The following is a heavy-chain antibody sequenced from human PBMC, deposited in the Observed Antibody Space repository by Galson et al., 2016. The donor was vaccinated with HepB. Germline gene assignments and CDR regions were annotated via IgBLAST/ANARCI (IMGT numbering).Heavy chain of an antibody. J-gene: IGHJ6*03. CDR3: ARGDNPDYGDYASAYYYLDV. Sequence: SETLSLTCAVSGYSINSGYYWGWIRQPPGKGLEWIGGISHNGTTFYKPSLKSRVTISVDTSKNQFSLKLSSVTAADTAVYYCARGDNPDYGDYASAYYYLDVWGKGTTVTVSS. D-gene: IGHD4-17*01. V-gene: IGHV4-38-2*01. CDR1: GYSINSGYY. CDR2: ISHNGTT.